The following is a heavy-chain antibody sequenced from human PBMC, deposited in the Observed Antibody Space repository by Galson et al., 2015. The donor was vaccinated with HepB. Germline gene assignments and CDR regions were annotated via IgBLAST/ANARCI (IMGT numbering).Heavy chain of an antibody. CDR3: AKKAIFAESWFDP. D-gene: IGHD3-3*01. J-gene: IGHJ5*02. Sequence: SLRLSCAASGFTFSSYAMTWVRQAPGKGLEWVSCISGSGATTYYADSVKGRFTISRDNSKNTLYLQMNSLRVDDTAVYYCAKKAIFAESWFDPWGQGTLVTVSS. CDR1: GFTFSSYA. V-gene: IGHV3-23*01. CDR2: ISGSGATT.